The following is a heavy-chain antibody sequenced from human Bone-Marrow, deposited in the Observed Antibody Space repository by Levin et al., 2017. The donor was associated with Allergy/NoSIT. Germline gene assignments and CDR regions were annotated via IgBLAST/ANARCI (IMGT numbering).Heavy chain of an antibody. Sequence: GESLKISCAASGFTFSSYWMHWVRQRPGEGLVWVSRIDNYGGITNYADTVKGRFTISRDNARNTLHLQMNNLRVDDTAVYYCVRDLAGADGTWGQGPLVTVSS. CDR2: IDNYGGIT. J-gene: IGHJ5*02. D-gene: IGHD2-21*02. CDR1: GFTFSSYW. V-gene: IGHV3-74*01. CDR3: VRDLAGADGT.